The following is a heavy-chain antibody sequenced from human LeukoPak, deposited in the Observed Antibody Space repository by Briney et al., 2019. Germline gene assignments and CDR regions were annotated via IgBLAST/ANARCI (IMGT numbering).Heavy chain of an antibody. CDR1: GGSISSGGYY. V-gene: IGHV4-31*03. Sequence: SQTLSLTCTVSGGSISSGGYYWSWIRQHPGKGLEWIGYIYYSGSIYYNPSLKSRVTISVDTSKNQFSLKLSSVTAADTAVYYCARERGGFGVVMKGAFDIWGQGTMVTVSS. J-gene: IGHJ3*02. CDR3: ARERGGFGVVMKGAFDI. D-gene: IGHD3-3*01. CDR2: IYYSGSI.